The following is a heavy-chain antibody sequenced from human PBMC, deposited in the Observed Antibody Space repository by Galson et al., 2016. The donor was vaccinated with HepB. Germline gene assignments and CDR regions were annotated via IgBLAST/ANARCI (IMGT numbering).Heavy chain of an antibody. CDR1: GDSVSNKNVA. D-gene: IGHD6-19*01. Sequence: CAISGDSVSNKNVAWNWIRQSPSRGLEWLGGKYSKSKWHYDYAASVKSRITNNPDTSKNQFSLPLSSVTPEDTAVYYCARAATALRSGWRTLAPRFYYNGMDVWGHGTTVTVSS. CDR3: ARAATALRSGWRTLAPRFYYNGMDV. V-gene: IGHV6-1*01. CDR2: KYSKSKWHY. J-gene: IGHJ6*02.